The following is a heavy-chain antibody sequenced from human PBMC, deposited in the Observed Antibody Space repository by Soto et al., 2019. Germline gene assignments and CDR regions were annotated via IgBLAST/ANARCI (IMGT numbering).Heavy chain of an antibody. CDR1: GFTFSSYT. V-gene: IGHV3-21*01. CDR2: ISSYSAYI. Sequence: EVHLVESGGGLVNPGGSLRLSCAASGFTFSSYTMNWVRQAPGKGLEWLSSISSYSAYIYYADSVKGRFTISRDNARNSLYVQMNGLRVEDTAMYYCAREPELGSGSPGWFGPWGQGTLVTVSS. D-gene: IGHD6-19*01. CDR3: AREPELGSGSPGWFGP. J-gene: IGHJ5*02.